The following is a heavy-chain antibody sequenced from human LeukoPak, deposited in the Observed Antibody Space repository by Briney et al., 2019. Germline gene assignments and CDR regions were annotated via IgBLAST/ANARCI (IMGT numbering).Heavy chain of an antibody. J-gene: IGHJ5*02. CDR3: ARRGVGKAFDH. CDR2: NHYSGGS. Sequence: SETLSLTCTVSGVSINSGDYYWSWIRQHPGKGLEWIGYNHYSGGSYYIPSLKSRVTISLDTSKNQFSLELTSVTAADTAVYYCARRGVGKAFDHWGQGTLVTVSS. D-gene: IGHD3-10*01. V-gene: IGHV4-31*03. CDR1: GVSINSGDYY.